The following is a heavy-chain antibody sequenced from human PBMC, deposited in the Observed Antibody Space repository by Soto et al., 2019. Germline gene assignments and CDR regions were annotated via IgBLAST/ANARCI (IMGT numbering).Heavy chain of an antibody. CDR3: ARVVPGAEAWFGP. J-gene: IGHJ5*02. Sequence: QVQLVQSGGEVKRPGASVKVSCKTSGYTFSNYGITWVRQAPGQPLEWLGWISLYSDGTNYAQKFQGRVPMTTDTSTTTAYMELRSLRSDDTAVYYCARVVPGAEAWFGPWGQGTLVTGSS. V-gene: IGHV1-18*01. CDR2: ISLYSDGT. D-gene: IGHD2-2*01. CDR1: GYTFSNYG.